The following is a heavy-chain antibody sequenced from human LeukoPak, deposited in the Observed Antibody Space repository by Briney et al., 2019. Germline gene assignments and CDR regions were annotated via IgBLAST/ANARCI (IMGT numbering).Heavy chain of an antibody. V-gene: IGHV4-4*02. Sequence: SGTLSLTCAVSGDSISSSNWWSWVRQPPGKGLEWIGEIYHGGTTNYNPSLKSRVTISIDTSKNQFSLKLRSVTAADTAVYYCANKVYCSTTSCYHAGYWGQGTLVTVSS. CDR3: ANKVYCSTTSCYHAGY. J-gene: IGHJ4*02. CDR1: GDSISSSNW. CDR2: IYHGGTT. D-gene: IGHD2-2*01.